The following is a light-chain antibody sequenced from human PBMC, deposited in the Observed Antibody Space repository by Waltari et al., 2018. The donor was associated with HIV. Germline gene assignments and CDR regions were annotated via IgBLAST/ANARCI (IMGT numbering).Light chain of an antibody. CDR3: AAWDDSLSGFWV. J-gene: IGLJ3*02. Sequence: QSALTQPASVSGSPGQSIIISCTGTSSDVGTYNYVSWYQQHPGKVPKLLIFDVTKRPSGVSNRFSGSKSGNTASLTISGLQAEDEADYYCAAWDDSLSGFWVFGGGTKLTVL. CDR1: SSDVGTYNY. CDR2: DVT. V-gene: IGLV2-14*01.